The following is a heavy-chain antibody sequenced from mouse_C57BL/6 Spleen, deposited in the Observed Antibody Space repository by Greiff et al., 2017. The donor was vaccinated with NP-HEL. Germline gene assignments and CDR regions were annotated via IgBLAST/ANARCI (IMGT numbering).Heavy chain of an antibody. J-gene: IGHJ1*03. CDR3: ARCPITTVVARYFDV. Sequence: QVQLQQPGAELVMPGASVKLSCKASGYTFTSYWMHWVKQRPGQGLEWIGEIDPSDSYTNYNQKFKGKSTLTVDKSSSTAYMQLSSLTSEDSAVYYCARCPITTVVARYFDVWGTGTTVTVSS. CDR1: GYTFTSYW. D-gene: IGHD1-1*01. V-gene: IGHV1-69*01. CDR2: IDPSDSYT.